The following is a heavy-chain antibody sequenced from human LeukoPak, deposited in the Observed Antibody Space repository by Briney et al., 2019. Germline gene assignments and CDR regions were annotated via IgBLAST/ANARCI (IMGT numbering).Heavy chain of an antibody. Sequence: SETLSLTCTVSGGSISSSSYYWDWIRQPPGKGLEWIGTIYYSGDTYYNPSLKSRVTISVDTSKNQFSLKLSSVTATDTAVYYCARRVCSGGSCPFDYWGQGTLVTVSS. CDR3: ARRVCSGGSCPFDY. D-gene: IGHD2-15*01. V-gene: IGHV4-39*01. J-gene: IGHJ4*02. CDR1: GGSISSSSYY. CDR2: IYYSGDT.